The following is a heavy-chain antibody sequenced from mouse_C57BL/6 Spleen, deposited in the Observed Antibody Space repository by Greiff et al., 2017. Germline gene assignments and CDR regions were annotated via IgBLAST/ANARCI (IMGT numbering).Heavy chain of an antibody. D-gene: IGHD2-1*01. CDR3: ARNPDGNYDLGYYAMDY. V-gene: IGHV2-9-1*01. CDR2: IWTGGGT. J-gene: IGHJ4*01. Sequence: QVQLQQSGPGLVAPSQSLSITCTVSGFSLTSYAISWVRQPPGKGLEWLGVIWTGGGTNYNSALKSRLSISKDNSKSQVFLKMNSLQTDDTARYYCARNPDGNYDLGYYAMDYWGQGTSVTVSS. CDR1: GFSLTSYA.